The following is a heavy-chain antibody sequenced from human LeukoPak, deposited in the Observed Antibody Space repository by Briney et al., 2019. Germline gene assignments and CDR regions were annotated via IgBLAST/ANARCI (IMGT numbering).Heavy chain of an antibody. J-gene: IGHJ4*02. V-gene: IGHV3-11*03. CDR1: GFTFSDYY. CDR2: ISSSSCYT. CDR3: ATLGLDYYDSSGYTDY. D-gene: IGHD3-22*01. Sequence: GGSLRLSCAASGFTFSDYYMSWIRQAPGKGLEWVSYISSSSCYTNYADSVKGRFTISRDNAKNSLYLQMNSLRAEDTAVYYCATLGLDYYDSSGYTDYWGQGTLVTVSS.